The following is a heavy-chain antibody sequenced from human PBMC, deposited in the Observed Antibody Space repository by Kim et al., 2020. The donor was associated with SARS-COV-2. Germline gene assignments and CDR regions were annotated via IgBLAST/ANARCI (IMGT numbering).Heavy chain of an antibody. J-gene: IGHJ6*03. CDR3: ARGPRLRYYYYYMDV. V-gene: IGHV4-59*09. Sequence: PSLTSRVTISVDTSKNQFSLKLSSVTAADTAVYYCARGPRLRYYYYYMDVWGRGTTVTVSS. D-gene: IGHD6-25*01.